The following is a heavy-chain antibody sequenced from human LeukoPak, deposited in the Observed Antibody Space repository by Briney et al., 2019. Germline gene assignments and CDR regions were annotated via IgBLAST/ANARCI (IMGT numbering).Heavy chain of an antibody. CDR2: ISGSGDST. V-gene: IGHV3-23*01. D-gene: IGHD3-22*01. J-gene: IGHJ4*02. Sequence: GGSLRLSCAASGFTFNTYAVNWVPQAPGKGLEWVSTISGSGDSTYYADSVKGRFTISRDNSKDTLYLQMSSERVDDTAVYYCARDRGRYYDSRGFYWGYYFDSWGQGILVTVST. CDR1: GFTFNTYA. CDR3: ARDRGRYYDSRGFYWGYYFDS.